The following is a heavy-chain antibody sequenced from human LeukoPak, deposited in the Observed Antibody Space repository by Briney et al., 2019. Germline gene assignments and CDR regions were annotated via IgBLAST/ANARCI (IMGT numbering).Heavy chain of an antibody. Sequence: QPGGSLRLSCAASGFTVSTNYMTWVRQAPGKGLEWVSVIYRGGSTFYADSVKGRFTISRDNSKNTLYLQMNSLRAEDTAVYYCARASIAASGYYFDYWGQGTLVTVSS. J-gene: IGHJ4*02. CDR1: GFTVSTNY. CDR3: ARASIAASGYYFDY. CDR2: IYRGGST. D-gene: IGHD6-6*01. V-gene: IGHV3-66*02.